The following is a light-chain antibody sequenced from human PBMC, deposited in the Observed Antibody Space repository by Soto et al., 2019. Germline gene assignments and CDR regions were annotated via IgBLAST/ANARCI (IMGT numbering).Light chain of an antibody. CDR3: QQAKSVPFT. V-gene: IGKV1D-12*01. J-gene: IGKJ2*01. CDR1: QGISKW. Sequence: DIQMTQSPSSLSASVGDRVTITCRARQGISKWLGWYQQRAGKAPKLLIYTASNLHGGVPSRFSGSGSGTEVYLSVNSLEPEDFATGYCQQAKSVPFTFGQGTRLEIK. CDR2: TAS.